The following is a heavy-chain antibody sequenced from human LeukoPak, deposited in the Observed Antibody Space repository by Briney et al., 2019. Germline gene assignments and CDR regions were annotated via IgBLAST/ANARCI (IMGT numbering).Heavy chain of an antibody. Sequence: SETLSLTCAVYGGSFSGYYWSWIRQPPGKGLEWIGEINHSGSTYYNPSLKSRLTISVDTSKNQFSLKLSSVTAADTAVYYCVRGVRDSTAYYHFDYWGQGTLVTVSS. V-gene: IGHV4-34*09. CDR3: VRGVRDSTAYYHFDY. CDR1: GGSFSGYY. J-gene: IGHJ4*02. CDR2: INHSGST. D-gene: IGHD3-22*01.